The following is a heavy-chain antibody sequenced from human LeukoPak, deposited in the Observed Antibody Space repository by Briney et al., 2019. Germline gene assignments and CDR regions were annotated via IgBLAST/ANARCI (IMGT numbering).Heavy chain of an antibody. CDR3: ARIAVVVPTGIVGSYFNYMDV. D-gene: IGHD2-2*01. Sequence: ASVKVSCKASGYSFPSYGITWVRQAPGQGLEWMGRTSVYNGHTTYAQNFQGRVTMTTETSTSTAYLEVRSLRSDDTARYYCARIAVVVPTGIVGSYFNYMDVWGEGTTVTASS. CDR2: TSVYNGHT. J-gene: IGHJ6*03. V-gene: IGHV1-18*01. CDR1: GYSFPSYG.